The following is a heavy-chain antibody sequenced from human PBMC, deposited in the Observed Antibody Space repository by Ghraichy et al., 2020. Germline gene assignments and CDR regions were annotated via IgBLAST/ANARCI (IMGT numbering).Heavy chain of an antibody. CDR1: GYSFTSYW. J-gene: IGHJ4*02. CDR3: ARYSGSYLGSFDY. D-gene: IGHD1-26*01. V-gene: IGHV5-51*01. Sequence: GESPNISCKGSGYSFTSYWIGWVRQMPGKGLEWMGIIYPGDSDTRYSPSFQGQVTISADKSISTAYLQWSSLKASDTAMYYCARYSGSYLGSFDYWGQGTLVTVSS. CDR2: IYPGDSDT.